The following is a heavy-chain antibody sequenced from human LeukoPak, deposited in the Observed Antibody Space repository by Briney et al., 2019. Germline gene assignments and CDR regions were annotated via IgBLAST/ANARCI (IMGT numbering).Heavy chain of an antibody. V-gene: IGHV1-2*02. J-gene: IGHJ5*02. CDR1: GYTFTDYY. CDR2: IHPNSGGT. CDR3: ARDRTSGYNWFDP. D-gene: IGHD3-22*01. Sequence: GASVKVSCKASGYTFTDYYLHWVRQAPGQGLEWMAWIHPNSGGTKYAQRFQGRVTMTRDTSISTAYMELSRLTSDDTAMYYCARDRTSGYNWFDPWGQGTLVTVSS.